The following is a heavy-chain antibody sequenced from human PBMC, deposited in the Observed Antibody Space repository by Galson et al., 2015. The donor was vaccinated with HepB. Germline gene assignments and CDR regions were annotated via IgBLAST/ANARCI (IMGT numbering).Heavy chain of an antibody. V-gene: IGHV4-39*01. CDR2: IYYSGST. CDR1: GGSISSSSYY. D-gene: IGHD3-3*01. CDR3: ARRYYTHDAFDI. Sequence: SETLSLTCTVSGGSISSSSYYWGWIRQPPGKGLEWIGSIYYSGSTYYNPSLKSRVTISVDTSKNQFSLKLSSVTAADTAVYYCARRYYTHDAFDIWGQGTMVTVSS. J-gene: IGHJ3*02.